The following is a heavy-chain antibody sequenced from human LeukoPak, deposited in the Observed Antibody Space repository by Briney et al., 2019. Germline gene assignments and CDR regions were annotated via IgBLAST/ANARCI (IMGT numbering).Heavy chain of an antibody. V-gene: IGHV1-69*04. CDR2: IIPILGIA. J-gene: IGHJ4*02. D-gene: IGHD4-17*01. CDR1: GGTFSSYA. CDR3: AREPTPDYGDYGRAFDY. Sequence: ASVKVSCKASGGTFSSYAISWVRQAPGQGLEWMGRIIPILGIANYAQKFQGRVTITADKSTSTACMELSSLRSGDTAVYYCAREPTPDYGDYGRAFDYWGQGTLVTVSS.